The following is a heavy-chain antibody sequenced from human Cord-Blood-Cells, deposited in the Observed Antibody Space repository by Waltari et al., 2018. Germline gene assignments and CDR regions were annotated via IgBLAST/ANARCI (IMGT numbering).Heavy chain of an antibody. D-gene: IGHD3-10*01. Sequence: EVQLVESGGGWIQPGGCLRLSCAAFGFTVSSNYMSWVRQAPGKGLEWVSVIYSGGSTYYADSVKGRFTISRDNSKNTLYLQMNSLRAEDTAVYYCARSRFGELYYFDYWGQGTLVTVSS. J-gene: IGHJ4*02. CDR3: ARSRFGELYYFDY. V-gene: IGHV3-53*01. CDR2: IYSGGST. CDR1: GFTVSSNY.